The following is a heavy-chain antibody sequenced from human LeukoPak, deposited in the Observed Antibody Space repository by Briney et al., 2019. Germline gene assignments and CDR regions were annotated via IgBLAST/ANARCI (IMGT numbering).Heavy chain of an antibody. J-gene: IGHJ4*02. CDR3: AKDVLVVTPGGPFDY. D-gene: IGHD4-23*01. CDR1: GFTFSSYG. CDR2: ISYDGSNK. V-gene: IGHV3-30*18. Sequence: GESLKISCAASGFTFSSYGMHWVRQAPGKGLEWVAVISYDGSNKYYADSVKGRFTISRDNSKNTLYLQVNSLRAEDTAVYYCAKDVLVVTPGGPFDYWGQGTLVTVSS.